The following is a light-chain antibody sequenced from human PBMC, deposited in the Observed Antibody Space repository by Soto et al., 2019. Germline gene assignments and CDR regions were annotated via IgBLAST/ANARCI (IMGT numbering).Light chain of an antibody. Sequence: QSALTQPASVSGSPGQSITISCTGTRRDVGGYNYVSWYQQYPGKSPKLLIYEVTHRPSGVSNRFSGSKSGNTASLTISGLQAEDEADYYCEAWDDSLNGHVFGGGTKLTVL. CDR2: EVT. J-gene: IGLJ3*02. CDR3: EAWDDSLNGHV. CDR1: RRDVGGYNY. V-gene: IGLV2-14*01.